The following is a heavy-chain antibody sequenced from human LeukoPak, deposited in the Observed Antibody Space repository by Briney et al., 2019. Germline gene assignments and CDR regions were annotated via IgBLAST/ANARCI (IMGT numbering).Heavy chain of an antibody. Sequence: SETLSLTCTVSGGSISSSSYYWGWIRQPPGKGLEWIGSIYYSGSTYYNPSLESRVTISVDTSKNQFSLKLSSVTAADTAVYYCARQRGGYSGYDYWGQGTLVTVSS. CDR1: GGSISSSSYY. D-gene: IGHD5-12*01. V-gene: IGHV4-39*01. CDR2: IYYSGST. CDR3: ARQRGGYSGYDY. J-gene: IGHJ4*02.